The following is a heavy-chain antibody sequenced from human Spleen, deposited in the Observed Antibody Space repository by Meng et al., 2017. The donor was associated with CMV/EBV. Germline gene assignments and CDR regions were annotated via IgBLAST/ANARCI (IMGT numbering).Heavy chain of an antibody. V-gene: IGHV4-39*01. J-gene: IGHJ4*02. CDR3: VSWGGSWTYYFDY. D-gene: IGHD6-13*01. CDR2: IYYLGST. CDR1: GFTFSSYSMN. Sequence: SRTLSLTCAASGFTFSSYSMNWVRQPPGQGLEWSGSIYYLGSTYYNPSLKTRVPISVDTSTNQFSLKVNSVTAADTAEHHCVSWGGSWTYYFDYWGQGTLVTVSS.